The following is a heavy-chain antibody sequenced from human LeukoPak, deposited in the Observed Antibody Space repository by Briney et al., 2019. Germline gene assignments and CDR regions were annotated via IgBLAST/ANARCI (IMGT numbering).Heavy chain of an antibody. CDR3: ARVYSSSWDNYFDY. V-gene: IGHV4-30-4*08. Sequence: PSQTLSLTCTVSGGSISSGDYYWSWLRQPPGTGLEWIGYIYYSGSTYYNPSLKSRVTISVDTSKNQFSLKLSSVTAADTAVYYCARVYSSSWDNYFDYWGQGTLVTVSS. D-gene: IGHD6-13*01. J-gene: IGHJ4*02. CDR1: GGSISSGDYY. CDR2: IYYSGST.